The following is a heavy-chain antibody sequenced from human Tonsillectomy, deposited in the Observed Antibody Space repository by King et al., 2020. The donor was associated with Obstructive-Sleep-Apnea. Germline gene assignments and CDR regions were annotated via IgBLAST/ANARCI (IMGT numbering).Heavy chain of an antibody. J-gene: IGHJ3*02. V-gene: IGHV3-64D*06. CDR3: VKDQPLIGTFNAYDI. D-gene: IGHD1-14*01. CDR1: GFAFSSFV. CDR2: ISLYGYTT. Sequence: VQLVESGGGLVQPGGSLRLSCSASGFAFSSFVMHWVRQAPGKGLEYVSSISLYGYTTHYADSVKGRFTFSRDNSNNTLFLQMSSLRAEDTAVYYCVKDQPLIGTFNAYDIWGQGTMVIVSS.